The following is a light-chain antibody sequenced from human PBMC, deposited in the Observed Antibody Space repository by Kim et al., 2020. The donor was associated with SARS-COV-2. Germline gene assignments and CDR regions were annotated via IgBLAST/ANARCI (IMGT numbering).Light chain of an antibody. Sequence: LSVSPGERATLACRASQSVSSNLAWYQQKPGQAPRLLIYGASTRATGIPARFSGSGSGTEFTLTISSLPSEDFAVYYCQQYNNWHTFGQGTKLEI. J-gene: IGKJ2*01. V-gene: IGKV3-15*01. CDR1: QSVSSN. CDR3: QQYNNWHT. CDR2: GAS.